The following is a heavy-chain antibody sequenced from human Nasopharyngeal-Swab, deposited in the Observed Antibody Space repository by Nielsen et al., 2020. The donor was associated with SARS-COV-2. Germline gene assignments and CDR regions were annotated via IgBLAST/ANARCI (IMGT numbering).Heavy chain of an antibody. CDR3: AKDRDSGDDSGEYYHYYGMDV. V-gene: IGHV3-23*01. CDR2: ISGSGGST. Sequence: GESLKISCAASGFIFSSYAMSWVRQAPGKGLEWVSAISGSGGSTYYADSVKGRFTISRDNSKNTLYLQMNSLRAEDTAVYYCAKDRDSGDDSGEYYHYYGMDVWGQGTSVTVS. D-gene: IGHD5-12*01. J-gene: IGHJ6*02. CDR1: GFIFSSYA.